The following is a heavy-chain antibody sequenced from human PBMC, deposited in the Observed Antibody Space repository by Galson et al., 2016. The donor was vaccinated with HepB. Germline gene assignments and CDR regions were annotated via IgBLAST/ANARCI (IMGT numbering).Heavy chain of an antibody. V-gene: IGHV3-23*01. CDR3: AKDRRWNSGANAYGWFDS. D-gene: IGHD4-17*01. Sequence: SLRLSCAASGFTFSFAWMSWVRQAPGKELEWVSSINGGGNLPYYADSVKGRFTISRDNSRSTLFLQMNSLRSEDSAIYFCAKDRRWNSGANAYGWFDSWGQGALVTVSS. CDR2: INGGGNLP. J-gene: IGHJ5*01. CDR1: GFTFSFAW.